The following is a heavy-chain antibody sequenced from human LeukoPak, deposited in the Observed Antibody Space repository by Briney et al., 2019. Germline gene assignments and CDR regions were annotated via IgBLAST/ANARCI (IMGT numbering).Heavy chain of an antibody. CDR3: ARVYGWPPRLDY. V-gene: IGHV4-61*02. J-gene: IGHJ4*02. CDR1: GGSISSGSYY. CDR2: IYTSGST. Sequence: SETLSLTRTVSGGSISSGSYYWSWIRQPAGKGLEWIGRIYTSGSTSYNPSLKSRVTISVDTSKKTFSLNLSSVTAADTAVYYCARVYGWPPRLDYWGQGTLVTVSS. D-gene: IGHD2/OR15-2a*01.